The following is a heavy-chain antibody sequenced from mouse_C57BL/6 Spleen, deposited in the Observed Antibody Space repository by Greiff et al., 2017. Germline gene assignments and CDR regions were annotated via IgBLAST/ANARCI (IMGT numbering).Heavy chain of an antibody. J-gene: IGHJ2*01. D-gene: IGHD2-3*01. CDR2: IRLKSDNYAT. V-gene: IGHV6-3*01. CDR3: TVNGYYDY. CDR1: GFTFSNYW. Sequence: EVKLMESGGGLVRPGGSMTLSCVASGFTFSNYWMNWVRQAPEKGLEWVAQIRLKSDNYATNYAEYVKGRFTISRDDSKSSVYRQMTNLRAEDTGSYYCTVNGYYDYWGQGTTLTVSS.